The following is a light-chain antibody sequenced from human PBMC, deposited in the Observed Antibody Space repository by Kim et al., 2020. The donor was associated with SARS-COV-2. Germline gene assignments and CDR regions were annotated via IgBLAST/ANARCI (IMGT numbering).Light chain of an antibody. CDR3: SSYTIRSTYV. CDR2: DVT. V-gene: IGLV2-14*04. Sequence: GQSITISCTGTSSDVGGYDFVSWCQQHPGKAPKLMIYDVTKRPSGVSNRFSGSKSGNTASLTISGLQPEDEADYYCSSYTIRSTYVFGTGTKVTVL. CDR1: SSDVGGYDF. J-gene: IGLJ1*01.